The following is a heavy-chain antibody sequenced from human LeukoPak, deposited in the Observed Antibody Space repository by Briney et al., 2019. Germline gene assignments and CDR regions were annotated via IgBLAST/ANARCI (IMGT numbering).Heavy chain of an antibody. J-gene: IGHJ3*02. CDR1: GFTFSSSA. CDR2: ISYDGSNK. Sequence: GGSLRLSCAASGFTFSSSAMHWVRQAPDKGLEWVAVISYDGSNKYYADSVKGRFTISRDNSKNTLYLQMNSLRAEDTAMYYCARDPSYCSSTSCYGPGDAFDIWGQGTMVTVSS. V-gene: IGHV3-30-3*01. D-gene: IGHD2-2*01. CDR3: ARDPSYCSSTSCYGPGDAFDI.